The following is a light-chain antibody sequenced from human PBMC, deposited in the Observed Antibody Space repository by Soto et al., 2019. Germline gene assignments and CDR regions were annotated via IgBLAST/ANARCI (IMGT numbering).Light chain of an antibody. CDR3: QQYNNWPPLT. J-gene: IGKJ4*01. CDR1: QSVSSN. Sequence: EIVMTQSPATLSVSPGERATLSCRASQSVSSNLAWYQQKPGQAPRLLIYGASTRPTGIPARISGSGSGTEFTLTISSLQSEDFAVYYCQQYNNWPPLTFGGGTKVEIK. V-gene: IGKV3-15*01. CDR2: GAS.